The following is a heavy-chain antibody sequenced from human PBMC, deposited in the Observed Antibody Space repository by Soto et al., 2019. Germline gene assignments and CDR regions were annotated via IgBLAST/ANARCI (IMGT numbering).Heavy chain of an antibody. CDR3: AKDRGGDCPDNSCYFGADY. D-gene: IGHD2-2*01. CDR1: GFTFSSYG. J-gene: IGHJ4*02. V-gene: IGHV3-30*18. CDR2: ISDTGSSH. Sequence: GGSLRLSCVGPGFTFSSYGMHWVRQAPGKGLECVAVISDTGSSHYYAASVEGRFTISRENSKNTLSLHMDRLRVEDTAVYYCAKDRGGDCPDNSCYFGADYWGQGTPVT.